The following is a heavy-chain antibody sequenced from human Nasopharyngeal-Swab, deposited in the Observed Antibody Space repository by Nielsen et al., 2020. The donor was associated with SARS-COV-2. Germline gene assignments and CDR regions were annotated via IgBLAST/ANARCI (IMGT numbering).Heavy chain of an antibody. CDR2: ISSSSSTI. CDR1: GFTFSSYS. J-gene: IGHJ4*02. CDR3: AKARRTDTYGFECFDY. D-gene: IGHD5-18*01. V-gene: IGHV3-48*01. Sequence: GESLKISCAASGFTFSSYSMNWVRQAPGKGLEWVSYISSSSSTIYYADSVKGRFTISRDNAKNSLYLQMNSLRAEDTALYYCAKARRTDTYGFECFDYWGQGTLVTVSS.